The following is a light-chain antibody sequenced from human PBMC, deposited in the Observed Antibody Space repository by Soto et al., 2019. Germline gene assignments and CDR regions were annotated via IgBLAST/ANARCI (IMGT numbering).Light chain of an antibody. CDR3: QQYGSSIT. J-gene: IGKJ5*01. Sequence: EMLWTQSPGTLSLSPGERATLSCRASQSVSSSLPWYQQNPGQAPRLLIYAASSRATGIPHRFSGSGSGKGFTLNISRLEPEDFAVYYCQQYGSSITFGQGTRLE. CDR1: QSVSSS. V-gene: IGKV3-20*01. CDR2: AAS.